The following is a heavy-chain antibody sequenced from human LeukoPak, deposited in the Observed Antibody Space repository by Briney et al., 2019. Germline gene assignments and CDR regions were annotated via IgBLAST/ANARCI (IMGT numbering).Heavy chain of an antibody. Sequence: SETLSLTCTVSGGSISSYYWSWIRQPPGKGLEWIGYIYYSGSTNYNPSLKSRVTMSVDTSKNQFSLKLSSVTAADTAVYYCARIHCSSTSCYTGNWFDPWGQGTLVTVSS. CDR3: ARIHCSSTSCYTGNWFDP. V-gene: IGHV4-59*12. D-gene: IGHD2-2*02. J-gene: IGHJ5*02. CDR1: GGSISSYY. CDR2: IYYSGST.